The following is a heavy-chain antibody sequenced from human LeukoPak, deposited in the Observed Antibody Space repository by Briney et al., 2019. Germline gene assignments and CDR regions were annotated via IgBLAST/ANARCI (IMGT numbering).Heavy chain of an antibody. J-gene: IGHJ4*02. D-gene: IGHD3-9*01. Sequence: GGSLRLSCAASGFIFSSSSMNWVRQAPGKGLEWVSYVSSSTSTIYYAGSVKGRFTISRDSSKNTLYLQMNRLGAEDTAVYYCARGGGGNSDFLTTNTGASLSFDYWGQGALVTVSS. CDR3: ARGGGGNSDFLTTNTGASLSFDY. CDR1: GFIFSSSS. CDR2: VSSSTSTI. V-gene: IGHV3-48*01.